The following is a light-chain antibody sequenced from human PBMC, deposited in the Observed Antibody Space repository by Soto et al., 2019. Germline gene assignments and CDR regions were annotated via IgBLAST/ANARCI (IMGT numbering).Light chain of an antibody. V-gene: IGLV2-14*01. J-gene: IGLJ1*01. CDR3: NSYTSKSTGV. CDR1: SIDVGGYNY. CDR2: ELI. Sequence: QSALTQPASVSGSPGQSITISCTGTSIDVGGYNYVSWYQQHPGKAPKLIIYELINRPSGVSNRFSGSKSGNTASLTISGLQAEDEADYYCNSYTSKSTGVFGTGTKLTVL.